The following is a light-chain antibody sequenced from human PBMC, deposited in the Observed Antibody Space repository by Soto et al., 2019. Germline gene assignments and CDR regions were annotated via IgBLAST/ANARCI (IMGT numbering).Light chain of an antibody. V-gene: IGLV2-14*01. Sequence: QSALTQPASVSGSPGQSITISCTGTSSDVGFYNFVSWYQQYPGKAPKLMISEVSNRPSGVSNRFSASKSVNTASLTISGLQAEYEADYYCSSYTTSTTLVFGGGTKVTVL. CDR3: SSYTTSTTLV. CDR2: EVS. J-gene: IGLJ2*01. CDR1: SSDVGFYNF.